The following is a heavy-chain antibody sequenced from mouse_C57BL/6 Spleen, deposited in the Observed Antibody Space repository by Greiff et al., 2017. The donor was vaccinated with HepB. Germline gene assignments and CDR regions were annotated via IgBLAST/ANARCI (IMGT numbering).Heavy chain of an antibody. Sequence: QVQLQQPGTELVKPGASVKLSCKASGYTFTSYWMHWVKQRPGQGLEWIGNINPSNGGTNYNEKFKSKATLDVDKSSSTAYMQLSSLTSEDAAVYYCARSGSNHHRAWFAYWGQGTLVTVSA. CDR2: INPSNGGT. V-gene: IGHV1-53*01. D-gene: IGHD1-1*01. CDR1: GYTFTSYW. J-gene: IGHJ3*01. CDR3: ARSGSNHHRAWFAY.